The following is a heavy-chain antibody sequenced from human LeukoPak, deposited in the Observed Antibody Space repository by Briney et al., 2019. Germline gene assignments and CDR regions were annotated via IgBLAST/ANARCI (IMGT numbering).Heavy chain of an antibody. V-gene: IGHV1-69*04. CDR2: IIPILGIA. D-gene: IGHD3-3*01. Sequence: ASVKVSCKASGGTSSSYAISWVRQAPGQGLEWMGRIIPILGIANYAQKYQGRVTITADKSTSTAYMELSSLRSEDTAVYYCASLTIFGVVIPYYFDYWGQGTLVTVSS. J-gene: IGHJ4*02. CDR3: ASLTIFGVVIPYYFDY. CDR1: GGTSSSYA.